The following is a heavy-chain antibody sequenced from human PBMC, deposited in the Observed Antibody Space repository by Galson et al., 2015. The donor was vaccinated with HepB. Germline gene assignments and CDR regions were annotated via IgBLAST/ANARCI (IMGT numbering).Heavy chain of an antibody. V-gene: IGHV3-30*04. CDR1: GFTFSSYA. Sequence: SLRLSCAASGFTFSSYAMHWVRQAPGKGLEWVVVISYDGSNKYYADSVKGRFTISRDNSKNTLYLQMNSLRAEDTAVYYCARDDLYDSSGYYFSAFDIWGQGTMVTVSS. D-gene: IGHD3-22*01. J-gene: IGHJ3*02. CDR2: ISYDGSNK. CDR3: ARDDLYDSSGYYFSAFDI.